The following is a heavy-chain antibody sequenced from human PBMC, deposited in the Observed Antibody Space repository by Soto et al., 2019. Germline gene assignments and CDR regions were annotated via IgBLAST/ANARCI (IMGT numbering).Heavy chain of an antibody. Sequence: ASVKVSCKASGGTFSSYAISWVRQAPGQGLEWMGGIIPIFGTANYAQKFQGRVTITADESTSTAYMELSSLRSEDTAVYYCARSSAIAAAGSDYWGQGTLVTVSS. CDR2: IIPIFGTA. CDR1: GGTFSSYA. D-gene: IGHD6-13*01. J-gene: IGHJ4*02. V-gene: IGHV1-69*13. CDR3: ARSSAIAAAGSDY.